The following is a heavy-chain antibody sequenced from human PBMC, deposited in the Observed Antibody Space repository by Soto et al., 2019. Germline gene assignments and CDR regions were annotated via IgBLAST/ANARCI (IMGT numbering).Heavy chain of an antibody. CDR2: IWYDGSNK. D-gene: IGHD1-26*01. CDR3: ARTGSQFTGAFDI. Sequence: GGSLRLSCAASGFTFSSYGMHWVRQAPGKGLEWVAVIWYDGSNKYYADSVKGRFTISRDNSKNTLYLQMNSLRAEDTAVYYCARTGSQFTGAFDIWGQGTMVTVS. V-gene: IGHV3-33*01. CDR1: GFTFSSYG. J-gene: IGHJ3*02.